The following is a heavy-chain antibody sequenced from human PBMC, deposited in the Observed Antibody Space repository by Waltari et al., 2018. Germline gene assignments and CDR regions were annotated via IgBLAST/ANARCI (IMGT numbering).Heavy chain of an antibody. J-gene: IGHJ4*02. CDR2: SKHSGST. CDR1: GGSFSGYY. Sequence: QVQLQQWGAGLLKPSETLSLTCAVYGGSFSGYYWSWIRQPPGKGLEWIGESKHSGSTNYNPSLKSRVTISVDTSKNQFSLKLSSVTAADTAVYYCARAPYYDYIWGSYRYYYFDYWGQGTLVTVSS. CDR3: ARAPYYDYIWGSYRYYYFDY. V-gene: IGHV4-34*01. D-gene: IGHD3-16*02.